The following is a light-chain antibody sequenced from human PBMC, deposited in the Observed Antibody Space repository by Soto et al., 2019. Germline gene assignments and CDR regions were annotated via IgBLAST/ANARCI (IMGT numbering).Light chain of an antibody. J-gene: IGKJ1*01. V-gene: IGKV3-20*01. CDR3: QQYVTSPWA. CDR2: GAS. CDR1: QRVSSIF. Sequence: EIGLTQSPGTLSFSPGERATLSCRSSQRVSSIFLAWYQQKPGQAPRLLIYGASNRATGIPDRFSGSGSGTDFTLTISRLEPEDFAVYYCQQYVTSPWAFGQGTKVA.